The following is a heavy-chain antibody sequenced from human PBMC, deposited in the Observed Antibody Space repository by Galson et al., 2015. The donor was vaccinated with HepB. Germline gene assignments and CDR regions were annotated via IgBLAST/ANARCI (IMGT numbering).Heavy chain of an antibody. V-gene: IGHV1-18*01. J-gene: IGHJ4*02. CDR2: ISAYNGNT. D-gene: IGHD2-2*02. Sequence: SVKVSCKASGYTFTSYGISWVRQAPGQGLEWMGWISAYNGNTNYAQKLQGRVTMTTDTSTSTAYMELRSLRSDDTAVYYCARVGRHQLLYYLGYWGQGTLVTVSS. CDR3: ARVGRHQLLYYLGY. CDR1: GYTFTSYG.